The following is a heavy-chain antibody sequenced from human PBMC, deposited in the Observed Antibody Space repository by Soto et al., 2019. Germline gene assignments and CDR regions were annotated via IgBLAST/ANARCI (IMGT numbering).Heavy chain of an antibody. V-gene: IGHV4-34*01. D-gene: IGHD6-19*01. J-gene: IGHJ6*02. CDR1: GGSFSGYY. CDR2: INHIGVT. Sequence: SETLSLTCTVSGGSFSGYYWSWIRQPPGKGLEWIGEINHIGVTNYKPSLKRRVTISVDTSKNQFSLQLKSVTAADTALYYCARFSGSYYYAMDVWGQGSTVTVSS. CDR3: ARFSGSYYYAMDV.